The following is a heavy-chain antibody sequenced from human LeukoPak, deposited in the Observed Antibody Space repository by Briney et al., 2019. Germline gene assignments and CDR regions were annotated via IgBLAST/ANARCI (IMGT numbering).Heavy chain of an antibody. CDR1: GFTFNNYA. CDR2: IGIGSGPL. V-gene: IGHV3-48*04. CDR3: ARAKGYTNSYSFDY. J-gene: IGHJ4*02. Sequence: GGSLRLSCAASGFTFNNYAMNWVPPTPGGRREWGSYIGIGSGPLLYADSVKGRFPIPRDNPKASVYLQMNRLRPEDTAVYYCARAKGYTNSYSFDYWGQGILVTVSS. D-gene: IGHD3-10*01.